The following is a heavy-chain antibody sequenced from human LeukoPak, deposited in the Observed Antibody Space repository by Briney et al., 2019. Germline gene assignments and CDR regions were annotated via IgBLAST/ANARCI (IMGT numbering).Heavy chain of an antibody. CDR3: ARTGSCNRGWYGAFEI. Sequence: RGESLKISCKGSGYTFTSCWIGWVRQMPGKGLEWMGIIYVGDSDTRCSPSFQGQVTISADKSISTAYLQWSSLKASDSAMYYCARTGSCNRGWYGAFEIWGQGTMVTVSS. D-gene: IGHD6-19*01. CDR1: GYTFTSCW. CDR2: IYVGDSDT. V-gene: IGHV5-51*01. J-gene: IGHJ3*02.